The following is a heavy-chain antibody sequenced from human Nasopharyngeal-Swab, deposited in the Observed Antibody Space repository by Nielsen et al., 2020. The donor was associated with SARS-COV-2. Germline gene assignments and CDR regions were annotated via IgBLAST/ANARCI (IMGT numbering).Heavy chain of an antibody. Sequence: GGSLRLSCAASGFTFSSYSMNWVRQATGKGLEWVSSISSSSSYIYYADSVKGRFTISRDNAKNSLYLQMNSLRAEDTAVYYCARDKGIQYCSSTSCYESMIDYYGMDVWGQGTTVTVSS. CDR1: GFTFSSYS. CDR3: ARDKGIQYCSSTSCYESMIDYYGMDV. J-gene: IGHJ6*02. CDR2: ISSSSSYI. D-gene: IGHD2-2*01. V-gene: IGHV3-21*01.